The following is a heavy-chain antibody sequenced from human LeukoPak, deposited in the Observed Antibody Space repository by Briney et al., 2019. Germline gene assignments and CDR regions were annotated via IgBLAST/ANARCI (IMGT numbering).Heavy chain of an antibody. CDR3: ARGYLGATTGDAFDI. Sequence: SETLSLTCAVYGGSFSGYYWSWIRQPPGKGREWIGEINHSGSTNYNPSLKSRVTISVDTSKKQLSLKLSSVTAADTAVYYCARGYLGATTGDAFDIWGQGTMVTVSS. J-gene: IGHJ3*02. V-gene: IGHV4-34*01. CDR2: INHSGST. CDR1: GGSFSGYY. D-gene: IGHD1-26*01.